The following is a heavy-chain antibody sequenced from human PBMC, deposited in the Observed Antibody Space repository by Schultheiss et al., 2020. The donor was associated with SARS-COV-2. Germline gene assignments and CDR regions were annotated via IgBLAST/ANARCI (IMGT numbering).Heavy chain of an antibody. CDR2: ISSSSSTI. V-gene: IGHV3-48*04. Sequence: GESLKISCAASGFTFSTYSMNWVRQAPGKGLEWVSYISSSSSTIYYADSVKGRFTISRDNAKNSLYLQMNSLRAEDTAVYYCARGGSSSWYGGAFDIWGQGTMVTVSS. J-gene: IGHJ3*02. CDR3: ARGGSSSWYGGAFDI. D-gene: IGHD6-13*01. CDR1: GFTFSTYS.